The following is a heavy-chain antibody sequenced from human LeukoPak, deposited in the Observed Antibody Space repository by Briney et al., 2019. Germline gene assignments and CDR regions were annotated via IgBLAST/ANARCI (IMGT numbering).Heavy chain of an antibody. CDR1: GYTFTGYY. CDR3: AREGGRQRHFDY. D-gene: IGHD3-16*01. J-gene: IGHJ4*02. V-gene: IGHV1-2*02. CDR2: INPNNGGT. Sequence: GASVKVSCKASGYTFTGYYMHWVRQAPGQGLEWMGWINPNNGGTNYAQKFQGRVTMTRDTSISTAYMELSRLRSDDTAVYYCAREGGRQRHFDYWGQGTLVTVSS.